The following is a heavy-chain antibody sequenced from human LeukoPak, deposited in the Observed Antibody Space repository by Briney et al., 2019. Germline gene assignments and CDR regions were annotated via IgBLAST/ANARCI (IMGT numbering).Heavy chain of an antibody. V-gene: IGHV1-18*01. Sequence: ASVKVSCKASGYTFTSYGISWVRQAPGQGLEWMGWISAYNGNTNYAQKLQGRVTMTTDTSTSTAYMELRSPRSDDTAVYYCARDFDEAAAGKAFDYWGQGTLVTVSS. CDR3: ARDFDEAAAGKAFDY. CDR1: GYTFTSYG. D-gene: IGHD6-13*01. CDR2: ISAYNGNT. J-gene: IGHJ4*02.